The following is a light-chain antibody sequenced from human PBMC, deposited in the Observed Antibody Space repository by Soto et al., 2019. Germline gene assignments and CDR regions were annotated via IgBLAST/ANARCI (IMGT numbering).Light chain of an antibody. CDR1: QNIERW. CDR2: DVS. Sequence: DIQKTQSPSTLSSSVADRVTITCRASQNIERWLAWYQQKPGKAPKLLLYDVSSLESGVPSRFSGSGSATEFILTINGLQPDDFATYFCQQFKSGTWTFGQGTKVDI. CDR3: QQFKSGTWT. J-gene: IGKJ1*01. V-gene: IGKV1-5*01.